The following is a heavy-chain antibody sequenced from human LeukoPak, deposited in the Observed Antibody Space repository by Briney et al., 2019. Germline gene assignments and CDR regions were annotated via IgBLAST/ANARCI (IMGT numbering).Heavy chain of an antibody. CDR3: ARHVKYYYYYMDV. Sequence: SETLSLTCAVYGVSFSGYYWSWIRQPPGKGLEWIGEINHSGSTNYNPSLKSRVTISVDTSKNQFSLKLSSVTAADTAVYYCARHVKYYYYYMDVWGKGTTVTVSS. J-gene: IGHJ6*03. CDR1: GVSFSGYY. CDR2: INHSGST. V-gene: IGHV4-34*01.